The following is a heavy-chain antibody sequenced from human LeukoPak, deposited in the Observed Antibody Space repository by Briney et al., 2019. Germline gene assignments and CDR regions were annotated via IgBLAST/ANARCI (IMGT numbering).Heavy chain of an antibody. Sequence: PSETLSLTCTVSGGSISRSSYYWGWIRQPPGKGLEWIANIYYSGSTYYNPSLKSRVTISVDTSKNQFSLKLSSVTAADTAVYYCARIWGGTYYFDYWGQGTLVTVSS. J-gene: IGHJ4*02. V-gene: IGHV4-39*01. CDR1: GGSISRSSYY. D-gene: IGHD3-16*01. CDR3: ARIWGGTYYFDY. CDR2: IYYSGST.